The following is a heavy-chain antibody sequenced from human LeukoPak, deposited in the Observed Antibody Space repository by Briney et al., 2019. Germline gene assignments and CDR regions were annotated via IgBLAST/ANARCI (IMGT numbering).Heavy chain of an antibody. Sequence: QPGGSLRLSCAASGFTFGSYAMHWVRQAPGKGLEYVSAISSNGGSTYYANSVKDRFTISRDNSKNTLYLQMGSLRAEDMAVYYCARESGEWLVDYWGQGTLVTVSS. CDR3: ARESGEWLVDY. D-gene: IGHD6-19*01. CDR1: GFTFGSYA. J-gene: IGHJ4*02. V-gene: IGHV3-64*01. CDR2: ISSNGGST.